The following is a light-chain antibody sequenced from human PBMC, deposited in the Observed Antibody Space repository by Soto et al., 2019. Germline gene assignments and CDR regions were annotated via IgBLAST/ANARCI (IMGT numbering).Light chain of an antibody. J-gene: IGKJ3*01. CDR3: QQRGNWPPGFN. V-gene: IGKV3-11*01. Sequence: EIVLTQSPGTLSLSPGEIATLSCMASQSIAIHLAWYQQTPGQAPRLLIYDTSNRATGIPARFSGSGSGTDFTLTISRLEPEDFAVYYCQQRGNWPPGFNCGPGTKVDIK. CDR2: DTS. CDR1: QSIAIH.